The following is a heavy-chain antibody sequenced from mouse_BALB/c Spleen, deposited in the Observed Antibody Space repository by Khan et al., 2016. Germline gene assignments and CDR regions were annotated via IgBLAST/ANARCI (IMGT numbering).Heavy chain of an antibody. CDR2: ISDGGSYT. J-gene: IGHJ1*01. CDR1: GFTFSDYY. Sequence: ELVESGGGLVKPGGSLKLSCAASGFTFSDYYMYWVRQTPEKRLEWVATISDGGSYTYYPDSVKGRFTISRDNAKNNLYLQLRSMKSEDTAMYYCARDLNWYFDVWGAGTTVTVSS. CDR3: ARDLNWYFDV. V-gene: IGHV5-4*02.